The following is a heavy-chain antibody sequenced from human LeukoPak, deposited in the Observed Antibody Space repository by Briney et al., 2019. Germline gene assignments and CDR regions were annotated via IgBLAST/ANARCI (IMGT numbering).Heavy chain of an antibody. CDR3: ARIRKLRYFDWLSPFDP. V-gene: IGHV1-8*02. J-gene: IGHJ5*02. D-gene: IGHD3-9*01. CDR2: MKPNGGNT. CDR1: GYTFTSYD. Sequence: ASVKVSCKASGYTFTSYDINWVRQATGQGLEWIGWMKPNGGNTGYAQKFQGRATMTRHTSNSSDYMGLSRLRSDDTAVYYCARIRKLRYFDWLSPFDPWGQGTLVTVSS.